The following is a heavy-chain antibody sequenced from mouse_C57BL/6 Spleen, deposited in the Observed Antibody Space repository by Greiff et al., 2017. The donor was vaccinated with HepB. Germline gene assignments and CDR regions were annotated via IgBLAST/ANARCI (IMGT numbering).Heavy chain of an antibody. D-gene: IGHD1-1*01. CDR1: GYTFTSYW. J-gene: IGHJ1*03. CDR3: ATYYYGSSWGYFDV. V-gene: IGHV1-69*01. CDR2: IDPSDSYT. Sequence: VQLQQPGAELVMPGASVKLSCKASGYTFTSYWMHWVKQRPGQGLEWIGEIDPSDSYTNYNQKFKGKSTLTVDKSSSTAYMQLSSLTSEDSAVYYCATYYYGSSWGYFDVWGTGTTVTVSS.